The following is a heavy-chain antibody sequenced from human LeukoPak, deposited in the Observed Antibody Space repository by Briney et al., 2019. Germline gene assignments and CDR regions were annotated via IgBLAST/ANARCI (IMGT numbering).Heavy chain of an antibody. CDR3: AKDRRGGVFDI. J-gene: IGHJ3*02. CDR2: ISSSSSYI. V-gene: IGHV3-21*01. D-gene: IGHD2-8*01. Sequence: GGSLRLSCAASGFTFSSYSMNWVRQAPGKGLEWVSFISSSSSYIYYADSVKGRFTISRDNSKNTLYLQMNSLRAEDTAVYYCAKDRRGGVFDIWGQGTMVTVSS. CDR1: GFTFSSYS.